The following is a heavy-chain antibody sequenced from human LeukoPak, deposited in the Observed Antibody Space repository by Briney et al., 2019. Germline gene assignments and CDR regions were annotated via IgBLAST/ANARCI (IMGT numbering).Heavy chain of an antibody. V-gene: IGHV3-43*02. CDR1: GFIFDNYA. D-gene: IGHD6-19*01. Sequence: GGSLRLSCAAPGFIFDNYAIHWVRQAPGKGLEWVSLISADGGSTFYADSVRGRFTISRDNTRKSLSLQMSSLRSEDTALYYCARESETSGWYDYWGQGTLVTVSS. CDR2: ISADGGST. CDR3: ARESETSGWYDY. J-gene: IGHJ4*02.